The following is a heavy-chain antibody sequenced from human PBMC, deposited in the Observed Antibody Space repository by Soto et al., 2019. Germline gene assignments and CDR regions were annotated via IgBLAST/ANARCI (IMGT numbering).Heavy chain of an antibody. CDR1: GGTXTSYA. CDR3: ATVLTMVRGVIITYYGMDV. V-gene: IGHV1-69*06. D-gene: IGHD3-10*01. CDR2: IIPIFGTA. J-gene: IGHJ6*02. Sequence: GXSXKVSFQASGGTXTSYASRLVRQAPGQGLEWIGGIIPIFGTANYAQKLKGRVTITEDKSTSTAYIELSSLRSEATAVYYFATVLTMVRGVIITYYGMDVWGQGTTGTVSS.